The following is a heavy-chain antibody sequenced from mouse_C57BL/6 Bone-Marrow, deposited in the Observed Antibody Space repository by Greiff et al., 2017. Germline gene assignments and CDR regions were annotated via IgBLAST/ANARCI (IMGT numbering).Heavy chain of an antibody. D-gene: IGHD2-1*01. CDR2: IYPRSGNT. V-gene: IGHV1-81*01. J-gene: IGHJ2*01. CDR3: AVIYYGKDY. Sequence: QVHVKQSGAELARPGASVKLSCKASGYTFTSYGISWVKQRTGQGLEWIGEIYPRSGNTYYNEKFKGKATLTADKSSSTAYMELRSLTSEDSAVYFCAVIYYGKDYWGQGTTLTVSS. CDR1: GYTFTSYG.